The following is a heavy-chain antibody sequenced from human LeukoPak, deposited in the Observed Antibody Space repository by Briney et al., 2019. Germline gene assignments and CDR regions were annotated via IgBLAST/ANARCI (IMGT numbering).Heavy chain of an antibody. J-gene: IGHJ4*02. CDR2: IDWDDDK. CDR3: ARSLYYDFWSGYDY. D-gene: IGHD3-3*01. V-gene: IGHV2-70*01. Sequence: SGPTLLNPPQTLTLTCTFSGFSLSTSGMCVSWIRQPPGKALEWLALIDWDDDKYYSTSLKTRLTISKDTSKNQVVLTMTNMDPVDTATYYCARSLYYDFWSGYDYWGQGTLVTVSS. CDR1: GFSLSTSGMC.